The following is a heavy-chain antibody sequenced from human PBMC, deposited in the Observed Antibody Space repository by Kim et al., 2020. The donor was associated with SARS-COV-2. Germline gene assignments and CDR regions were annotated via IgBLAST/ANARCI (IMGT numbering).Heavy chain of an antibody. J-gene: IGHJ3*02. D-gene: IGHD3-16*01. CDR1: GFTFSSYW. Sequence: GGSLRLSCAASGFTFSSYWMSWVRQAPGKGLEWVASINQDASVISYVDSVRGRFTISRDNAKNSLSLQMDSLRSEDTALYFCERPYRGGSFDIWGQGTIVTVSS. CDR3: ERPYRGGSFDI. CDR2: INQDASVI. V-gene: IGHV3-7*01.